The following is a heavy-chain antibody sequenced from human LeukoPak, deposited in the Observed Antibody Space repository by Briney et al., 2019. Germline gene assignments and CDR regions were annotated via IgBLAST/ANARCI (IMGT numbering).Heavy chain of an antibody. CDR2: ISDSGGST. V-gene: IGHV3-23*01. Sequence: GESLRLSCAVSGITLSNYGMSWVRQAPGKGLEWVAGISDSGGSTNYADSVKGRFTISRDNPKNTLYLQMNSLRAEDTAVYFCAERGVVIRVILVGFHKEAYYFDSWGQGALVTVSS. CDR3: AERGVVIRVILVGFHKEAYYFDS. D-gene: IGHD3-22*01. J-gene: IGHJ4*02. CDR1: GITLSNYG.